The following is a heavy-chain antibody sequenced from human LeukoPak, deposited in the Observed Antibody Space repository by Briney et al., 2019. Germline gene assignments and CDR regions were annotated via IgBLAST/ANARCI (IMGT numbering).Heavy chain of an antibody. J-gene: IGHJ3*01. D-gene: IGHD4-17*01. CDR1: GFTFSSYA. V-gene: IGHV3-23*01. CDR3: AKIYRAHGDYHSFDV. CDR2: ISGSGGST. Sequence: GGSLRLSCAASGFTFSSYAMSWVRQAPGKGLEWVSAISGSGGSTNYADSVKDRFTISRDHSKNTLYLQMNSLRAEDTAVFYCAKIYRAHGDYHSFDVWGQGTMVTISS.